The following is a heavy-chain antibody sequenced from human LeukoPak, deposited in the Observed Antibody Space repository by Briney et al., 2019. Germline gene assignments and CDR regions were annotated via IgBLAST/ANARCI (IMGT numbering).Heavy chain of an antibody. D-gene: IGHD6-13*01. CDR3: RKQQQLVTRWYFDY. J-gene: IGHJ4*02. Sequence: PSETLSLTCAVYGGSFSGYYWSWIRQPPGKGLEWIGEINHSGSTNYNPSLKSRVTISVDTSKNQFSLKLSSVTAADTAVYYCRKQQQLVTRWYFDYWGQGTLVTVSS. V-gene: IGHV4-34*01. CDR1: GGSFSGYY. CDR2: INHSGST.